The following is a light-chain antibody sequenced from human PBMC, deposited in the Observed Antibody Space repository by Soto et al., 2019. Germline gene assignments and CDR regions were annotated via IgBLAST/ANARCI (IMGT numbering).Light chain of an antibody. CDR1: QSISSW. CDR2: DAS. Sequence: DIQMTQSPSTLSASVGDRVTITCRASQSISSWLAWYQQKPGKAHKLLIYDASSLESGVPSRFSGSGSGTEYTLTISSPPPDDFATYYCQQYNSYSPLTFGQGTKVDIK. J-gene: IGKJ1*01. V-gene: IGKV1-5*01. CDR3: QQYNSYSPLT.